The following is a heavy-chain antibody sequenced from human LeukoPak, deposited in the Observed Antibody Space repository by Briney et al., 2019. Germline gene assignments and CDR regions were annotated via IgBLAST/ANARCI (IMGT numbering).Heavy chain of an antibody. CDR3: ARLGPYDSSGYLQFRSFDI. Sequence: SETLSLTCTVSGGSISSYYWSWIRQPPGKGLEWIGYIYTSGSTNYNPSLKSRVTISVDTSKNQFSLKLSSVTAADTAVYYCARLGPYDSSGYLQFRSFDIWGQGTMVTVSS. CDR1: GGSISSYY. V-gene: IGHV4-4*09. D-gene: IGHD3-22*01. J-gene: IGHJ3*02. CDR2: IYTSGST.